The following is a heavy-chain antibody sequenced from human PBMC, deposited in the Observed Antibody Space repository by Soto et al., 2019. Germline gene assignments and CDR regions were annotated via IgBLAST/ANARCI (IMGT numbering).Heavy chain of an antibody. CDR1: GFTFSNYG. Sequence: QVQLVESGGGVVQPGRSLRLSCAASGFTFSNYGMHWVRQAPGKGLEWVAVISYDGSNKYYADSVKGRFSISRDNSKNTLYLQRNSLRAEDTAVYYCAKGDWFDPWGQGTLVTVSS. J-gene: IGHJ5*02. CDR2: ISYDGSNK. V-gene: IGHV3-30*18. CDR3: AKGDWFDP.